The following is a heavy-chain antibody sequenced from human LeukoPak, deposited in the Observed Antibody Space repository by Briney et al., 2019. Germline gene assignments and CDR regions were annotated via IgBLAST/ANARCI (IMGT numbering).Heavy chain of an antibody. CDR3: AREGRITMVQGEINWFDP. V-gene: IGHV3-30*02. J-gene: IGHJ5*02. Sequence: GGSLRLSCAASGFTFSSYGMHWVRQAPGKGLEWVAFIRYDGSNKYYADSVKGRFTISRDNSKNTLYLQMNSLRAEDTAVYYCAREGRITMVQGEINWFDPWGQGTLVTVSS. D-gene: IGHD3-10*01. CDR2: IRYDGSNK. CDR1: GFTFSSYG.